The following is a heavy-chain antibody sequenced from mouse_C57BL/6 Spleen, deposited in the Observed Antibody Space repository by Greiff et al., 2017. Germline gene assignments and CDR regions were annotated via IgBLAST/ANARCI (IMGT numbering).Heavy chain of an antibody. D-gene: IGHD3-2*02. CDR1: GFSLTSYG. Sequence: VQLQQSGPGLVAPSQSLSITCTVSGFSLTSYGVSWVRQPPGKGLEWLGVIWGDGSTNYHSALISRLSISKDNSKSQVFLKLNSLQTDDTATYYCAKGDSSGYVGWFAYWGQGTLVTVSA. CDR2: IWGDGST. J-gene: IGHJ3*01. V-gene: IGHV2-3*01. CDR3: AKGDSSGYVGWFAY.